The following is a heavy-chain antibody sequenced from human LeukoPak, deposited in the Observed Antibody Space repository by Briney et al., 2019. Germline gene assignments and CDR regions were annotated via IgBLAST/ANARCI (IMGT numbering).Heavy chain of an antibody. D-gene: IGHD6-13*01. Sequence: SETLSLTCPVSGGSVSSGSYYWSWIRQPPGKGLEWIGYIYYSGSTNYNPSLKSRVTISVDTSKNQFSLKLGSVTTADTAVYYCARDGYSSSYYYYGMDVWGQGTTVTVSS. J-gene: IGHJ6*02. CDR2: IYYSGST. CDR3: ARDGYSSSYYYYGMDV. V-gene: IGHV4-61*01. CDR1: GGSVSSGSYY.